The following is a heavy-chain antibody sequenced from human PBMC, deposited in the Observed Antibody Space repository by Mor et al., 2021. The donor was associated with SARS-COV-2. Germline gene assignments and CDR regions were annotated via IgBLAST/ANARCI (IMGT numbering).Heavy chain of an antibody. V-gene: IGHV3-73*01. Sequence: AYAASVKGRFTISRDDSKNTAYLQMNSLKTEDTAVYCTGGVCADAFDIWGQGTMVTVSS. CDR3: GGVCADAFDI. J-gene: IGHJ3*02. D-gene: IGHD2-8*02.